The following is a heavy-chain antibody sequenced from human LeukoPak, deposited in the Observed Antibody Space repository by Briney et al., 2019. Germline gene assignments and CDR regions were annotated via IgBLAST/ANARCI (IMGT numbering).Heavy chain of an antibody. J-gene: IGHJ4*02. D-gene: IGHD3-22*01. V-gene: IGHV3-23*01. CDR2: ISASGGSI. CDR1: GFTFSSYA. CDR3: AKPYDTTGNYWAPFDY. Sequence: PGGSLRLSCAVSGFTFSSYAMSWVRQAPGKGLEWVSAISASGGSIYYADSVKGRFTISRDNSKNTLYLQMNSLRAEDTAVYYCAKPYDTTGNYWAPFDYWGQGTLVTVSS.